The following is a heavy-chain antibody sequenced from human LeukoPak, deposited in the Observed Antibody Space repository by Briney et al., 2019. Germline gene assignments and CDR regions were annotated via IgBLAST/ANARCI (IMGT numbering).Heavy chain of an antibody. CDR3: ARHASGSYNNFQH. CDR1: GGSLSNSNYY. V-gene: IGHV4-39*01. Sequence: KPSETLSLTCIFSGGSLSNSNYYWGWIRPPPGKGLGWIGSIYSSGNTYYNPSLKSRVTMSVDTSKDQFSLNLSFVTAADTAVYYCARHASGSYNNFQHWSQGTLVTVSS. D-gene: IGHD1-26*01. J-gene: IGHJ1*01. CDR2: IYSSGNT.